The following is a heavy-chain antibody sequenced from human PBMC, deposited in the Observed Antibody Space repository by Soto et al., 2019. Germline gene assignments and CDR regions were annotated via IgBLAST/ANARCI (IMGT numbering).Heavy chain of an antibody. V-gene: IGHV3-33*03. CDR1: GFTFSNYA. Sequence: PGGSLRLSCAASGFTFSNYAMHWVRQAPGKGLEWPAVIWHDGSDRYYADSVKGRFAISRDNSKNTLYLQMNSLRAEDTAVYYCANPTHWNDGPDAFDIWGQGTMVTVSS. CDR3: ANPTHWNDGPDAFDI. CDR2: IWHDGSDR. D-gene: IGHD1-1*01. J-gene: IGHJ3*02.